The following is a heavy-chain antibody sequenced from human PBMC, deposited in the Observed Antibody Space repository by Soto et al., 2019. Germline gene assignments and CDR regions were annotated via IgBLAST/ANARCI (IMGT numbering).Heavy chain of an antibody. D-gene: IGHD3-10*01. J-gene: IGHJ5*02. CDR2: IFTRDSET. CDR1: GHLFNNHW. V-gene: IGHV5-51*01. CDR3: ARGYFDSGHGYDL. Sequence: GASLKISCKGPGHLFNNHWIGWVRQTPGKGLEWMGLIFTRDSETKTSPSFQGHVTFSVDNSISTVYLQWTSLKTTDTGIYFCARGYFDSGHGYDLWGQGNLVTVSS.